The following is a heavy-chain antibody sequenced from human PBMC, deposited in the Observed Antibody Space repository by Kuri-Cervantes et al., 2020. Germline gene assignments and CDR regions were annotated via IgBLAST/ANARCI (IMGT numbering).Heavy chain of an antibody. J-gene: IGHJ4*02. Sequence: ASVKVSCKASGYTFTGYYMHWVRQAPGQGLEWMGWINPNSGGTNYAQKFQGRVTMTRDTSISTAYMELRSLRSDDTAVYYCARDRMRYCSGGSCYPFDYWGQGTRVTVSS. CDR3: ARDRMRYCSGGSCYPFDY. V-gene: IGHV1-2*02. CDR2: INPNSGGT. CDR1: GYTFTGYY. D-gene: IGHD2-15*01.